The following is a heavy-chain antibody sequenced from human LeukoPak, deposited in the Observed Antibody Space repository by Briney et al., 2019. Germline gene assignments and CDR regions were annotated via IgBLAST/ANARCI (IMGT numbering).Heavy chain of an antibody. CDR3: ARQVESLGNWFDP. CDR2: IYPGDSDT. D-gene: IGHD3-3*02. J-gene: IGHJ5*02. Sequence: GESLKISCKGSGYSFTSYWIGWVRQMPGKGLEWMGIIYPGDSDTRYSPSFQGQVSISADKSISTAYLQWSSLKASDTAMYYCARQVESLGNWFDPWGQGTLVTVSS. CDR1: GYSFTSYW. V-gene: IGHV5-51*01.